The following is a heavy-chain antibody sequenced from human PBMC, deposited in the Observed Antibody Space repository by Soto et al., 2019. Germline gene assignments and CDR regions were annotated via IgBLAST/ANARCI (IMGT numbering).Heavy chain of an antibody. V-gene: IGHV4-34*01. CDR1: VVSFSGYF. Sequence: SETLSLTCGFYVVSFSGYFCTCIRHPPGKWLEWIGEINHSGSTNYNPSLKSRLTTSVDTSKNQFSLKLRSVTAADTAVYYCARGRYGSGSYRIHSYYGLDVLGQGTTVLVSS. D-gene: IGHD3-10*01. J-gene: IGHJ6*01. CDR3: ARGRYGSGSYRIHSYYGLDV. CDR2: INHSGST.